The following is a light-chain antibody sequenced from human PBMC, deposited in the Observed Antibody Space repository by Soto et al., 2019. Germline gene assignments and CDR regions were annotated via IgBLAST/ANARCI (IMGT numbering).Light chain of an antibody. CDR3: NSYTSSSTHVV. Sequence: QSALTQPASVSGSPGQSITISCTGTSSDVGVYNYVSWYQQHPGKAPKLMIYEVSNRPSGVSNRFSGSKSGNTSSLTISGLQAEDEADYYCNSYTSSSTHVVFGGETKLTVL. J-gene: IGLJ2*01. CDR2: EVS. CDR1: SSDVGVYNY. V-gene: IGLV2-14*01.